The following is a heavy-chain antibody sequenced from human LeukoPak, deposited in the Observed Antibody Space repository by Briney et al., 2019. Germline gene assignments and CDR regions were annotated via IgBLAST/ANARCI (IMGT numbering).Heavy chain of an antibody. V-gene: IGHV3-21*01. CDR3: ARDHRGGTYYYDSSGYYDY. Sequence: GGSLRLSCAASGFTFSSYSMNWVRQAPGKGLEWVSSISSSSSYIYYADSVKGRFTIPRDNAKNSLYLQMNSLRAEDTAVYYCARDHRGGTYYYDSSGYYDYWGQGTLVTVSS. J-gene: IGHJ4*02. CDR1: GFTFSSYS. CDR2: ISSSSSYI. D-gene: IGHD3-22*01.